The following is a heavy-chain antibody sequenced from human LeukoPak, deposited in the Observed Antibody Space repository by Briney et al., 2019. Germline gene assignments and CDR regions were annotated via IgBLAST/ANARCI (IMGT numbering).Heavy chain of an antibody. J-gene: IGHJ6*02. CDR2: MNPNSGNT. Sequence: GASVKVSCKASGYTFTSYDINWVRQATGQGLEWMGWMNPNSGNTGYAQKFQGRVTMTRNTSISTAYMELGSLRSEDTAVYYCARETWIQLWFARYYYYGMDVWGQGTTVTVSS. D-gene: IGHD5-18*01. CDR3: ARETWIQLWFARYYYYGMDV. CDR1: GYTFTSYD. V-gene: IGHV1-8*01.